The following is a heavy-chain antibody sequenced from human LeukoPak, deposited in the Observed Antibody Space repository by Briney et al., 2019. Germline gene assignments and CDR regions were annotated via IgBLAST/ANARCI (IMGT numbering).Heavy chain of an antibody. Sequence: PGGSLRLSCVASGFTVSSNYMSWVRQAPGKGLEWVSVIYNDGSSYYADSVKGRFTISRDNAKNSLYLQMNSLRAEDTAVYYCAELGITMIGGVWGKGTTVTISS. J-gene: IGHJ6*04. CDR3: AELGITMIGGV. CDR1: GFTVSSNY. V-gene: IGHV3-66*01. CDR2: IYNDGSS. D-gene: IGHD3-10*02.